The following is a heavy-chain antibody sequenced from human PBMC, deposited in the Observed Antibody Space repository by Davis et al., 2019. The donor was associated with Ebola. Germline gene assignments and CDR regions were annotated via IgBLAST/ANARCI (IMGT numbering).Heavy chain of an antibody. CDR1: GGTFSRYA. CDR2: INPNDGRT. D-gene: IGHD3-9*01. Sequence: AASVKVSCKVSGGTFSRYATTWVRQAPGQGLEWMGMINPNDGRTIYAQNFQGRVTITRDTSARTVYMELNSLRSEDTAVYFCSSILAGYRFDYWGQGALVTVSS. CDR3: SSILAGYRFDY. V-gene: IGHV1-46*03. J-gene: IGHJ4*02.